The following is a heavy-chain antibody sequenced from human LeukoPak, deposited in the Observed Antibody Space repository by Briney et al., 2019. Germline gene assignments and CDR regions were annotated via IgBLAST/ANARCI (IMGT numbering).Heavy chain of an antibody. CDR2: ISYDGNSQ. J-gene: IGHJ4*02. Sequence: PGGSLPLSCAASGFTFSNYAIHWVRQAPGRGLEWVAAISYDGNSQHYGAPVKGRFTISRDNSKNTVYLQINTLRTDDAAIYYCAKPYPTLTTSAVLDNWGQGTLVTVSS. CDR3: AKPYPTLTTSAVLDN. V-gene: IGHV3-30*18. D-gene: IGHD1-1*01. CDR1: GFTFSNYA.